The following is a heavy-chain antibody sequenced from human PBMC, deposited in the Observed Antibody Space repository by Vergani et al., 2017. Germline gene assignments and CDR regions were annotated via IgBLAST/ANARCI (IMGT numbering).Heavy chain of an antibody. V-gene: IGHV3-23*01. J-gene: IGHJ4*02. D-gene: IGHD6-19*01. CDR3: AKEVADLPYYFDY. CDR2: ISGSGGAT. CDR1: GFTFSPYV. Sequence: EVQLLESGGGLVQPGGSLRLSCVASGFTFSPYVMTWVRQAPGQGLEWVSSISGSGGATYYADSVKGRFTISRDNSKNTLYLHINSLRAEDTAIYCCAKEVADLPYYFDYWGQGTLVTVSS.